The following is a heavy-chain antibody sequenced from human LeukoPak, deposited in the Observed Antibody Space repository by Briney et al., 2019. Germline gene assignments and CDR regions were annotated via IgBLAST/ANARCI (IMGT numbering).Heavy chain of an antibody. J-gene: IGHJ4*02. Sequence: GASVKVSCKASGYAFSSYGIGWVRQAPGQGLEWMGWVGPYNRKTNYSQKFQGRVTMTTDTSTNTAYLGLRTLRSDDTAVYYCARGAPRGVWNFYFGYWGQGTLVTVSS. V-gene: IGHV1-18*01. D-gene: IGHD1-7*01. CDR3: ARGAPRGVWNFYFGY. CDR1: GYAFSSYG. CDR2: VGPYNRKT.